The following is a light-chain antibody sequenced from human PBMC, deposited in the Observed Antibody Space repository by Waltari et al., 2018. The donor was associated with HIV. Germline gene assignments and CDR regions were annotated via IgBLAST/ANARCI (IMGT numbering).Light chain of an antibody. CDR1: SSNLGSNS. Sequence: QSVLTQSPSASGTPGQRDIISCSGSSSNLGSNSVNWYQQLPGTAPKLLIYSNNERPSGVPDRFSGPKSGTSASLAISGLQSEDEADYHCAAWDDSLNGPVFGGGTKLTVL. CDR3: AAWDDSLNGPV. CDR2: SNN. J-gene: IGLJ2*01. V-gene: IGLV1-44*01.